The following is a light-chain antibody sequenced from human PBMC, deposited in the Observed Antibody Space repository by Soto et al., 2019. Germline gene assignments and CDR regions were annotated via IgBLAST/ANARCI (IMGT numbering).Light chain of an antibody. V-gene: IGKV1-8*01. CDR1: QGISSY. Sequence: ASRVTQSPSSLSASTGDRVTITCRASQGISSYLAWYQQKPGKAPKLLIYAASTLQSGVPSRFSGSGSGTDFTLTISCLQSEDFATYYCQQYYSYSITFGQGTRLEIK. J-gene: IGKJ5*01. CDR2: AAS. CDR3: QQYYSYSIT.